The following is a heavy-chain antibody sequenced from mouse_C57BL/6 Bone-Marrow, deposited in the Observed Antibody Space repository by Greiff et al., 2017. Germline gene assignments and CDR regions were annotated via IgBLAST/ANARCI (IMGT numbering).Heavy chain of an antibody. CDR2: ISSGGSYT. V-gene: IGHV5-6*01. CDR3: ARQFYDYYYAMDD. Sequence: EVHLVESGGDLVKPGGSLKLSCAASGFTFSSYGMSWVRQTPDKRLEWVATISSGGSYTYSPDSVKGRFNISRDNAKNTLYLHMSSLKSEDTAMYYCARQFYDYYYAMDDWGQGTSVTVSS. CDR1: GFTFSSYG. D-gene: IGHD2-4*01. J-gene: IGHJ4*01.